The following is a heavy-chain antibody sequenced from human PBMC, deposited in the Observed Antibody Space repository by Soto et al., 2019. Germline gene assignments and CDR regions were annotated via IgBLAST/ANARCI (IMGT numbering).Heavy chain of an antibody. Sequence: QVQLVQSGAEVKKPGASVKVSCKASGYTFTGYYMHWVRQAPGQGLEWMGWINPNSGGTNYAQKFQGWVTMTRDTSIRTAYMELSRLRSDDTAVYYCARDVGGSSAAFDYWGQGTLVTVSS. CDR3: ARDVGGSSAAFDY. D-gene: IGHD6-6*01. J-gene: IGHJ4*02. V-gene: IGHV1-2*04. CDR1: GYTFTGYY. CDR2: INPNSGGT.